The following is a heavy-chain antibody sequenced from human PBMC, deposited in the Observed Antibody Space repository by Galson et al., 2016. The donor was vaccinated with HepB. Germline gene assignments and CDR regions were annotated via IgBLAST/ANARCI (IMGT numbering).Heavy chain of an antibody. CDR3: ARVVPPVRFGSEYYFDY. D-gene: IGHD1-26*01. CDR1: GGSISSYY. J-gene: IGHJ4*02. CDR2: TYSSGST. Sequence: SETLSLTCTVSGGSISSYYWSWIRQPAGKGLEWIGRTYSSGSTNYNPSLKSRVTMSVDTSKNQFSLKLSSVTAADTAVYYCARVVPPVRFGSEYYFDYWGQGTLVTVSS. V-gene: IGHV4-4*07.